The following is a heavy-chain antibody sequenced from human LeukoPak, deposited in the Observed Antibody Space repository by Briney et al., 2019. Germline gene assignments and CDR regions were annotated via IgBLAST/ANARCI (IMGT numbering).Heavy chain of an antibody. CDR3: TTYRYDVTGYSYFDY. J-gene: IGHJ4*02. Sequence: GGSLRLSCTASGFSFSNAWMSWVRQAPGKGLEWVGRIISRTSGGATDYAAPVKGRFTISRDDSQNTLYLQMNSLKIEDTAVYYCTTYRYDVTGYSYFDYWGQGIPVTVSS. CDR1: GFSFSNAW. V-gene: IGHV3-15*01. CDR2: IISRTSGGAT. D-gene: IGHD3-22*01.